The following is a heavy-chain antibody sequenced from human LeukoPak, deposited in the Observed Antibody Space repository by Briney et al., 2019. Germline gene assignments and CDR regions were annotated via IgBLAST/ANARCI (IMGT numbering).Heavy chain of an antibody. D-gene: IGHD1-26*01. CDR3: ARVRSGSFFDY. V-gene: IGHV1-2*06. CDR2: INPNSGGT. J-gene: IGHJ4*02. Sequence: ASVKVSCKASGYTLTGYYMHWVRQAPGQGLEWMGRINPNSGGTNYAQKFQGRVTMTRDTSISTAYMELSRLRSDDTAVYYCARVRSGSFFDYWGQGTLVTVSS. CDR1: GYTLTGYY.